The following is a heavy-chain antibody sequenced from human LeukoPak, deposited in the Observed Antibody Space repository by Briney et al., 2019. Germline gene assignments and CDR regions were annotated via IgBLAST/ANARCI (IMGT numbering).Heavy chain of an antibody. J-gene: IGHJ4*02. CDR3: TRDWGGD. V-gene: IGHV3-48*04. CDR1: GFTSSNYW. D-gene: IGHD7-27*01. CDR2: ISSSRSTI. Sequence: GGSLRLSCAASGFTSSNYWMSWVRQGPGKGLEWVSYISSSRSTIYYADSVKGRFTISRDNAKNSLYLQMNSLRAEDTAVYYCTRDWGGDWGQGTLVTVSS.